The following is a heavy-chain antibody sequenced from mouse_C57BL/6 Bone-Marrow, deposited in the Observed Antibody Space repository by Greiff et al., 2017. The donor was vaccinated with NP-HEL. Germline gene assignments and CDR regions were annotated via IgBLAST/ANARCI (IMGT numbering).Heavy chain of an antibody. CDR1: GFTFSSYA. D-gene: IGHD1-1*01. CDR2: ISAGGSYT. V-gene: IGHV5-4*01. J-gene: IGHJ4*01. Sequence: EVQLVESGGGLVKPGGSLKLSCAASGFTFSSYAMSWVRQTPEKRLEWVATISAGGSYTYYTDNVKGRFTLSRDNAKNNLYLQMSHLKSEDTAMYYCARASYYPCAMDYWGQGTSVTVSS. CDR3: ARASYYPCAMDY.